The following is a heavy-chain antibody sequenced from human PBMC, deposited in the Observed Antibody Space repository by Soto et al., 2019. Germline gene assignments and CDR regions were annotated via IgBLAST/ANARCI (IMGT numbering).Heavy chain of an antibody. CDR2: IYYSGST. D-gene: IGHD3-22*01. Sequence: SETLSLTCTVSGGSISSYYWSWIRQPPGKGLEWIGYIYYSGSTNYNPSLKSRVTISVDTSKNQFSLKLSSVTAADTAVYYCARESVSSGYYDYWGQGTLVSVSS. V-gene: IGHV4-59*01. J-gene: IGHJ4*02. CDR3: ARESVSSGYYDY. CDR1: GGSISSYY.